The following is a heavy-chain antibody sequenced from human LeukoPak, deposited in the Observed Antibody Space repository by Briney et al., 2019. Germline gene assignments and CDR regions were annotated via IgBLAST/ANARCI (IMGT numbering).Heavy chain of an antibody. V-gene: IGHV3-23*01. D-gene: IGHD4-17*01. J-gene: IGHJ5*02. CDR1: GFTFSSYA. CDR3: AKVRDSATVTGRFDN. Sequence: GGSLRLSCAASGFTFSSYAMSWVRQAPGKGLEWVSAISGSGGSTYYADSVKGRFTISRDKSKNTLYLQMDSLRAEDTAVYYCAKVRDSATVTGRFDNWGQGTMVTVSP. CDR2: ISGSGGST.